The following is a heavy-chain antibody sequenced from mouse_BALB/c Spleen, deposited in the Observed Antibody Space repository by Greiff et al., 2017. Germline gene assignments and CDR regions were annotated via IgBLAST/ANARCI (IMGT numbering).Heavy chain of an antibody. CDR3: TRTDYYEYYFDY. V-gene: IGHV1-5*01. CDR1: GYTFTSYW. CDR2: IYPGNSDT. Sequence: EVQLQQSGTVLARPGASVKMSCKASGYTFTSYWMHWVKQRPGQGLEWIGAIYPGNSDTSYNQKFKGKAKLTAVTSTSTAYMELSSLTNDDSAVYYCTRTDYYEYYFDYWGQGTTLTVSS. J-gene: IGHJ2*01. D-gene: IGHD1-1*01.